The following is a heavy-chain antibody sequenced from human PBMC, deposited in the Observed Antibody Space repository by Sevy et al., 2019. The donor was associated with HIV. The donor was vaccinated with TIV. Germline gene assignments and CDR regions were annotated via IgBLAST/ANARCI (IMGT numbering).Heavy chain of an antibody. V-gene: IGHV4-61*01. CDR3: ARDKKKVGSTSWGSDY. CDR2: IYYSGST. D-gene: IGHD2-2*01. J-gene: IGHJ4*02. CDR1: GGSVSSGSYY. Sequence: SETLSLTCTVSGGSVSSGSYYWSWIRQPPGKGLEWIGYIYYSGSTNYNPSLKSRVTISVDTSKNQFSLKLSSVTAADTAVYYCARDKKKVGSTSWGSDYWGQGTLVTVSS.